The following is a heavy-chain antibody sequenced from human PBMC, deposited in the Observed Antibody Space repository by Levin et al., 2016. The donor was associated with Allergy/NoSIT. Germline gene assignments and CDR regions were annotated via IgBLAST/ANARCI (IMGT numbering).Heavy chain of an antibody. D-gene: IGHD2-2*01. CDR2: IYYSGST. CDR1: GGSISSYY. J-gene: IGHJ6*02. CDR3: ARDLSTAWYYYGMDV. V-gene: IGHV4-59*01. Sequence: SETLSLTCTVSGGSISSYYWSWIRQPPGKGLEWIGYIYYSGSTNYNPSLKSRVTISVDTSKNQFSLKLSSVTAADTAVYYCARDLSTAWYYYGMDVWGQGTTVTVSS.